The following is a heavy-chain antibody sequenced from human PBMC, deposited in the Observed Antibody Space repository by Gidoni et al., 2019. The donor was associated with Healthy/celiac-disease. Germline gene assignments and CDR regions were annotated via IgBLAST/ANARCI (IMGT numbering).Heavy chain of an antibody. J-gene: IGHJ6*02. CDR2: IYYSGST. V-gene: IGHV4-31*03. CDR3: ARVKRIAVAENYYYYGMDV. CDR1: GGPISSGDYY. Sequence: QVQLQESGPGLVKPSQTLSLTCTFSGGPISSGDYYWSWIRQHPGKGLEWIGYIYYSGSTYYNPSLKSRVTISVDTSKNQFPLKLSSVTAADTAVYYCARVKRIAVAENYYYYGMDVWGQGTTVTVSS. D-gene: IGHD6-19*01.